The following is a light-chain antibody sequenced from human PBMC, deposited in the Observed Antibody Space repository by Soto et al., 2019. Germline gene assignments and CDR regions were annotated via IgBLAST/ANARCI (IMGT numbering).Light chain of an antibody. CDR3: CSYTTSNTFV. J-gene: IGLJ1*01. V-gene: IGLV2-14*01. CDR2: HVT. Sequence: SVLTQPASLSGSLGQSITISCSGNSSDVGAYNYVSWYQQYPGKAPKLMIYHVTDRPSGVSNRFSGSKSGNTASLTISGLQAEDEADYYCCSYTTSNTFVFGTGTKVTVL. CDR1: SSDVGAYNY.